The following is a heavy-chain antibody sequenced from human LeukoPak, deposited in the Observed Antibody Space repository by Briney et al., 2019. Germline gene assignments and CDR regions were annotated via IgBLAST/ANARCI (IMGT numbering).Heavy chain of an antibody. J-gene: IGHJ4*02. Sequence: PGRSLRLPCAASGFTFSSYGMHWVRQAPGKGLEWVAVISYDGSNKLYADSVKGRFTISRDNSKNTVYLQMNSLRAEDTAVYYCAKGAIAGGYYFDYWGQGTLVTVSS. CDR1: GFTFSSYG. D-gene: IGHD6-13*01. V-gene: IGHV3-30*18. CDR3: AKGAIAGGYYFDY. CDR2: ISYDGSNK.